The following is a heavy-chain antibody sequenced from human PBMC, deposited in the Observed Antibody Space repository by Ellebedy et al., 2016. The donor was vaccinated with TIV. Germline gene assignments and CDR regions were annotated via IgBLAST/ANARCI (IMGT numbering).Heavy chain of an antibody. Sequence: ASVKVSXXASGGTFSSYAISWVRQAPGQGLEWMGWISAYNGNTNYAQKLQGRVTMTTDTSTSTAYMELRSLRSDDTAVYYCARDRRSSWYESEYFQHWGQGTLVTVSS. J-gene: IGHJ1*01. D-gene: IGHD6-13*01. V-gene: IGHV1-18*01. CDR1: GGTFSSYA. CDR2: ISAYNGNT. CDR3: ARDRRSSWYESEYFQH.